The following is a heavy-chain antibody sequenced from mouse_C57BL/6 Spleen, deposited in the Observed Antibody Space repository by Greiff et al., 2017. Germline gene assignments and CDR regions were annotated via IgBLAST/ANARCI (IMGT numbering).Heavy chain of an antibody. CDR2: INPNYGTT. D-gene: IGHD1-1*01. V-gene: IGHV1-39*01. J-gene: IGHJ1*03. CDR1: GYSFTDYN. Sequence: VQLQQSGPELVKPGASVKISCKASGYSFTDYNMNWVKQSNGKSLEWIGVINPNYGTTSYNQKFKGKATLTVDQSSNTAYMQLNSLTSEDSAVYYCARRYYYGSYWYFDVWGTGTTVTVSS. CDR3: ARRYYYGSYWYFDV.